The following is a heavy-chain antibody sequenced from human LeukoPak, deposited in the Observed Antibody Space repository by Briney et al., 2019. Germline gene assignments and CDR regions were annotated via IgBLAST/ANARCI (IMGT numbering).Heavy chain of an antibody. CDR3: ARDPPVYRLYGDYAIDAFDI. D-gene: IGHD4-17*01. J-gene: IGHJ3*02. V-gene: IGHV4-59*01. CDR1: GGSISSYY. Sequence: SETLSLTCTVSGGSISSYYWSWIRQPPGKGLEWVGYIYYSGSTNYNPSLKSRVTISVDTSKNQFSLKLSSVTAADTAVYYCARDPPVYRLYGDYAIDAFDIWGQGTMVTVSS. CDR2: IYYSGST.